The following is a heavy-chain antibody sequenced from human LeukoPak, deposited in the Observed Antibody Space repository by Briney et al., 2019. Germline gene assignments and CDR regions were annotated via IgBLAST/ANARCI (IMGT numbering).Heavy chain of an antibody. Sequence: PGGSLRLSCAASGFTFSSYAMSWVRQPQGKGLEWSSAIGGSGGTTYYTDSVKGRFTISRDNSKNTLYLQMNGLIAEDTAVYYCAKGNVRRIAVAGTPFDYWGQGTLVTVSS. J-gene: IGHJ4*02. V-gene: IGHV3-23*01. D-gene: IGHD6-19*01. CDR3: AKGNVRRIAVAGTPFDY. CDR2: IGGSGGTT. CDR1: GFTFSSYA.